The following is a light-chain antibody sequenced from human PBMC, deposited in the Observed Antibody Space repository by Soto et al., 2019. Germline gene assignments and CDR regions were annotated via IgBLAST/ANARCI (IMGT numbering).Light chain of an antibody. CDR3: QHYGTSSWT. CDR2: GVS. V-gene: IGKV3-20*01. J-gene: IGKJ1*01. Sequence: EIVLPQSPGTLSLSPGERATLSCRARQSVTSSYLAWYQQKPGQAPRLLIYGVSSRATGIPDRFSGSGSGTDFTLTISSLEPEDFAVYHCQHYGTSSWTFGRGTKVEVK. CDR1: QSVTSSY.